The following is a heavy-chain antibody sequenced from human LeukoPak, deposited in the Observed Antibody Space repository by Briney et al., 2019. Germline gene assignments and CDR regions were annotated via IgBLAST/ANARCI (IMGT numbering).Heavy chain of an antibody. CDR2: ISSSSTYI. CDR1: GFTFSSYE. V-gene: IGHV3-21*01. J-gene: IGHJ1*01. CDR3: ARESRSVVTRYFQH. D-gene: IGHD4-23*01. Sequence: GGSLRLSCAASGFTFSSYEMNWVRQAPGKGLEWVSSISSSSTYIYYADSVKGRFTISRDNAKNSLYLQMNSLRADDTAIYYCARESRSVVTRYFQHWGQGTLVTVSS.